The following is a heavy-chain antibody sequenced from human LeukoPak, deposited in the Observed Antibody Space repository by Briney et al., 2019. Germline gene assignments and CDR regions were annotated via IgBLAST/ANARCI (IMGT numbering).Heavy chain of an antibody. CDR3: ARGEAKMYYYGSGTFDY. V-gene: IGHV3-64*01. CDR2: ISSNGGST. CDR1: GFTFSSYA. J-gene: IGHJ4*02. D-gene: IGHD3-10*01. Sequence: PGGSLRLSCAASGFTFSSYAMHWVRQAPGKGLEYVSAISSNGGSTYYANSVKGRFTISGDNSKNTLYLQMGSLRAEDMAVYYCARGEAKMYYYGSGTFDYWGQGTLVTVSS.